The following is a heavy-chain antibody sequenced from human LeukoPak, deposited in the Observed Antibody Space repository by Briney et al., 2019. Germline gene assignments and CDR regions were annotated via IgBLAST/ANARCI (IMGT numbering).Heavy chain of an antibody. CDR2: IYTSGST. J-gene: IGHJ5*02. CDR1: GGSISSYY. D-gene: IGHD3-16*01. CDR3: ARVGGEPQSNWFDP. Sequence: SETLSLTCTVSGGSISSYYWSWIRQPAGKGLEWIGRIYTSGSTNYNPSLKSRVTMSVDTSKNQFSLKLSSVTAADTAVYYCARVGGEPQSNWFDPWGQGTLVTVSS. V-gene: IGHV4-4*07.